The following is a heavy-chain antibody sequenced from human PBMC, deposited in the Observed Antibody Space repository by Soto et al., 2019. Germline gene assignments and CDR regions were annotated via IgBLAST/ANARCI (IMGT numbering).Heavy chain of an antibody. Sequence: SETLSLTCAVSSGSISSSNWWSWVRQPPGKGLEWIGEIYHSGSTNYNPSLKSRVTISVDKSKNQFSLKLSSVTAADTAVYYCAAGPGEGYCSGGSCYTGAFDIWGQGTMVTVSS. V-gene: IGHV4-4*02. D-gene: IGHD2-15*01. J-gene: IGHJ3*02. CDR2: IYHSGST. CDR1: SGSISSSNW. CDR3: AAGPGEGYCSGGSCYTGAFDI.